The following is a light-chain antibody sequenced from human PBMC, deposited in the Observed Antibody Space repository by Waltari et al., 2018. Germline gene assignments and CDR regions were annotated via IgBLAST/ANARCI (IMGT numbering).Light chain of an antibody. J-gene: IGKJ2*01. CDR1: QSVSSN. CDR2: GAS. CDR3: QQHNNWPYT. Sequence: EIVMTQSPVTLSVSPGERATLSCRASQSVSSNFAWYQQRPGQAPRLLIYGASTRATGVPARLSGSGSGTEFTLTVRSLQSEDFAVYYCQQHNNWPYTFGQGTTVEI. V-gene: IGKV3-15*01.